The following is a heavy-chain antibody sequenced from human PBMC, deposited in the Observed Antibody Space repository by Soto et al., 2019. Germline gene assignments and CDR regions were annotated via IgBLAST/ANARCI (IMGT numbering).Heavy chain of an antibody. V-gene: IGHV4-59*08. CDR3: ARLRYSYGSSFDY. J-gene: IGHJ4*02. Sequence: QVQLQESGPGLVKPSETLSFTCTVSGGSISSYYWSWIRQPPGKGLEWIGYIYYSGSTNYNPSLKSRVTISVDTSKNQFSLKLSSVTAADTAVYYCARLRYSYGSSFDYWGQGTLVTVSS. D-gene: IGHD5-18*01. CDR1: GGSISSYY. CDR2: IYYSGST.